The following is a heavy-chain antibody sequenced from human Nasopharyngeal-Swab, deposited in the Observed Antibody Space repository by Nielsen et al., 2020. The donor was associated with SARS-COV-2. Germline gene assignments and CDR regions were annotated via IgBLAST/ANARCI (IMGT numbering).Heavy chain of an antibody. J-gene: IGHJ4*02. Sequence: ASVKVSCKASGYTFTTYYMHWVRQAPRQGLEWMGVINPSGGSTSDAQKFQGRVTVTRDTSTSTVYMELSSLRSEDTAVYYCARVGSSANWGQGTLVTVSS. CDR2: INPSGGST. D-gene: IGHD6-25*01. CDR1: GYTFTTYY. CDR3: ARVGSSAN. V-gene: IGHV1-46*01.